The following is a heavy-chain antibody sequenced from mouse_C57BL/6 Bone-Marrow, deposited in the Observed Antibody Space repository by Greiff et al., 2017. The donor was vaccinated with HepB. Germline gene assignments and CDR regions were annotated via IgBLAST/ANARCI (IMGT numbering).Heavy chain of an antibody. D-gene: IGHD1-1*01. CDR3: ARNPYYYCSSYVFYYAMDY. CDR1: GYAFSSYW. CDR2: IYPGDGDT. Sequence: VQLQQSGAELVKPGASVKISCKASGYAFSSYWMNWVKQRPGKGLEWIGQIYPGDGDTNYNGKFKGKATLTADKSSSTAYMQLSSLTSEDSAVYFCARNPYYYCSSYVFYYAMDYWGQGTSVTVSS. V-gene: IGHV1-80*01. J-gene: IGHJ4*01.